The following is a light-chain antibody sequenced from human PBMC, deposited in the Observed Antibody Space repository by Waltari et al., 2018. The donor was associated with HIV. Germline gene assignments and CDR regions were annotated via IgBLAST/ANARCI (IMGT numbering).Light chain of an antibody. J-gene: IGLJ1*01. CDR1: SIGSKS. V-gene: IGLV3-9*01. CDR2: GDT. CDR3: QVWDKNTGI. Sequence: SYELTQPLSVSVALGQTAKVPCGGDSIGSKSVQWYQQKPGQAPVLVIYGDTNRPSGIPERFSGSNSGNTATLSISSAQAGDEADYYCQVWDKNTGIFGTGTKVTDL.